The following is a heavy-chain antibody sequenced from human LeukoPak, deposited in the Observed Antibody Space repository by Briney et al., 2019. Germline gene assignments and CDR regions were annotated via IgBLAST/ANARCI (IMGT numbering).Heavy chain of an antibody. J-gene: IGHJ5*02. CDR2: INPSGGST. V-gene: IGHV1-46*01. CDR3: ARVKDSSIWYAPFDP. CDR1: GYTFTGYY. Sequence: ASVKVSCKASGYTFTGYYMQWVRQAPGQGLDWMGVINPSGGSTSYAQKFQGRVTMTRDTSTSTVYMELSSLRSEDTAVYYCARVKDSSIWYAPFDPWGQGALVTVSS. D-gene: IGHD6-13*01.